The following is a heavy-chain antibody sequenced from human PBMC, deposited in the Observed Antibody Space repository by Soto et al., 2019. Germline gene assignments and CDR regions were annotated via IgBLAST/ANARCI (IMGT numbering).Heavy chain of an antibody. J-gene: IGHJ4*02. CDR1: GGSFSGYY. V-gene: IGHV4-34*01. CDR3: ARGYYDFWSGYYLYFDY. Sequence: KTWETLSLTCAVYGGSFSGYYWSWIRQPPGKGLEWIGEINHSGSTNYNPSLKSRVTISVDTSKNQFSLKLSSVTAADTAVYYCARGYYDFWSGYYLYFDYWGQGTLVTVSS. CDR2: INHSGST. D-gene: IGHD3-3*01.